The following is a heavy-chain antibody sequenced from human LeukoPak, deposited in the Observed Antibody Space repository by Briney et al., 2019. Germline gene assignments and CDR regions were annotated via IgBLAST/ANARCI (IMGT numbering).Heavy chain of an antibody. J-gene: IGHJ6*03. CDR3: TRQRTYCSGGACPELYFHMDV. CDR2: IRSKANSYAT. V-gene: IGHV3-73*01. Sequence: PGGSLRLSCAASGFTFSGSAMHWVRQASGKGLEWVGRIRSKANSYATTYAASVKGRFTISRDDSKTTAYLQMHSLKTEDAAVHYCTRQRTYCSGGACPELYFHMDVWGKGTTGTVSS. CDR1: GFTFSGSA. D-gene: IGHD2-15*01.